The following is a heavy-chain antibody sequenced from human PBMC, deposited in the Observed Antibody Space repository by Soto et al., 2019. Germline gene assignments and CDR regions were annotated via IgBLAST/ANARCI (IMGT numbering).Heavy chain of an antibody. Sequence: PGGSLRLSCAASGFTFSSYSINWVRHAPGKVLEWVSSISTISINIYYADSVRRRFTISRDTAKNSLYLQMNSLRAEDTAVYYWGRREYSGRDWFDPCGQANLVTFSS. J-gene: IGHJ5*02. CDR1: GFTFSSYS. V-gene: IGHV3-21*01. D-gene: IGHD1-26*01. CDR3: GRREYSGRDWFDP. CDR2: ISTISINI.